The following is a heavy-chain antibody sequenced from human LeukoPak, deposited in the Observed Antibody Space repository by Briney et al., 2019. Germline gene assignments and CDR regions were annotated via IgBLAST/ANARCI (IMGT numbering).Heavy chain of an antibody. CDR1: GFTFSSYA. V-gene: IGHV3-7*01. CDR3: ARVRYSYGYGYYFDY. D-gene: IGHD5-18*01. CDR2: IKQDGSEK. Sequence: GGSLRLSCAASGFTFSSYAMSWVRQAPGKGLEWVANIKQDGSEKYYVDSVKGRFTISRDNAKNSLYLQMNSLRAEDTAVHYCARVRYSYGYGYYFDYWGQGTLVTVSS. J-gene: IGHJ4*02.